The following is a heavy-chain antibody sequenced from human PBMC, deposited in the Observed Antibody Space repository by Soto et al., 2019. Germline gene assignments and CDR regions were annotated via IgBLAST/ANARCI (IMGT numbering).Heavy chain of an antibody. J-gene: IGHJ6*02. V-gene: IGHV3-30-3*01. CDR1: GFTFSSYA. CDR2: ISYDGSNK. Sequence: SLRLSCAASGFTFSSYAMHWVRQAPGKGLEWVAVISYDGSNKYYADSVKGRFTISRDNSKNTLYLQMNSLRAEDTAVYYCARDRNKLEWLLYYYYGMDVWGQGTTVTVSS. D-gene: IGHD3-3*01. CDR3: ARDRNKLEWLLYYYYGMDV.